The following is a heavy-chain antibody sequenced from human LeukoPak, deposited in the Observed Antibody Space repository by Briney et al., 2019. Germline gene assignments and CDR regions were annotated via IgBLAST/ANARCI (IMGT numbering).Heavy chain of an antibody. V-gene: IGHV4-4*07. CDR1: ADSISNSY. CDR3: AKEAPMATNNWYFDL. J-gene: IGHJ2*01. CDR2: IYTSGST. D-gene: IGHD5-24*01. Sequence: SETLSLTCTVSADSISNSYWSWIRKSAGKGLEWIGRIYTSGSTNYNPSLKSRVTMSVDTSKNQFSLVLTSVTAADTAAYFCAKEAPMATNNWYFDLWGRGTLVTVSS.